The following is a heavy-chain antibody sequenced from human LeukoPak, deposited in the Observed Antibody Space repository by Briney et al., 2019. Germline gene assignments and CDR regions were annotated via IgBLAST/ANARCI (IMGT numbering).Heavy chain of an antibody. CDR1: GYTFTSYA. Sequence: GASVKVSCKASGYTFTSYAMNWVRQAPGQGLEWMGWMNPNSGNTGYAQKFQGRVTMTRNTSISTAYMELSSLRSEDTAVYYCARVDMVRGVIPDYWGQGTLVTVSS. D-gene: IGHD3-10*01. CDR2: MNPNSGNT. J-gene: IGHJ4*02. CDR3: ARVDMVRGVIPDY. V-gene: IGHV1-8*02.